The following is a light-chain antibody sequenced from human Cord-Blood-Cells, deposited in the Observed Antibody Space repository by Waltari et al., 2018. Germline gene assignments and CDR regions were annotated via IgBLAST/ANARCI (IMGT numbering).Light chain of an antibody. CDR2: DAS. CDR1: QSVSSY. CDR3: QQRSNWPLT. J-gene: IGKJ4*01. V-gene: IGKV3-11*01. Sequence: VLTQSPATLSLSPGERATISCRASQSVSSYLAWYQQKPGQAPRLLIYDASNMPTGIPARFSGSGSGTDFTLTISSLEPEDFAVYYCQQRSNWPLTFGGGTKVEIK.